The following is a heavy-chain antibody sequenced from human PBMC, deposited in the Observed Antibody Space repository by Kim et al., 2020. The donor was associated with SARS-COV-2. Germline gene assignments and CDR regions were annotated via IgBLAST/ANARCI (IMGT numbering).Heavy chain of an antibody. CDR1: GYSFTSYW. Sequence: GESLKISCKGSGYSFTSYWISWVRQMPGKGLEWMGRIDPSDSYTNYSPSFQGHVTISADKSISTAYLQWSSLKASDTAMYYCARQEYSSTWPDYWGQGTLVTVSS. J-gene: IGHJ4*02. V-gene: IGHV5-10-1*01. CDR3: ARQEYSSTWPDY. CDR2: IDPSDSYT. D-gene: IGHD6-13*01.